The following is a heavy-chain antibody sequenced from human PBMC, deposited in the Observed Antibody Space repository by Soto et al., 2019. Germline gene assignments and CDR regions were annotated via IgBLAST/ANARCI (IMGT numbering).Heavy chain of an antibody. CDR3: ASLAVAEGFDP. J-gene: IGHJ5*02. Sequence: EVQLVETGGGLIQPGGSLRLSCAASGFSVSNNYMSWVRQAPGKGLEWVSIIHAGGSTYYADSVKGRFTISRDNSKNTVYLQMNGLSDEDTAMYYCASLAVAEGFDPWGQGTLVTVS. V-gene: IGHV3-53*02. CDR2: IHAGGST. D-gene: IGHD6-19*01. CDR1: GFSVSNNY.